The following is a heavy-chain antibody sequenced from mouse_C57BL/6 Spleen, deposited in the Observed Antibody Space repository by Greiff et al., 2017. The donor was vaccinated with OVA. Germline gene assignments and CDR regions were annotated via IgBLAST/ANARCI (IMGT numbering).Heavy chain of an antibody. J-gene: IGHJ2*01. V-gene: IGHV5-4*01. CDR3: ARGGGSSYEYFDY. CDR2: ISDGGSYP. D-gene: IGHD1-1*01. CDR1: GFTFSSYA. Sequence: EVQLVESGGGLVKPGGSLKLSCAASGFTFSSYAMSWVRQTPEKRLEWVATISDGGSYPYYPDHVKGRFTISSDNAKNNLYLQMSHLKSEDTAMYYCARGGGSSYEYFDYWGQGTTLTVSS.